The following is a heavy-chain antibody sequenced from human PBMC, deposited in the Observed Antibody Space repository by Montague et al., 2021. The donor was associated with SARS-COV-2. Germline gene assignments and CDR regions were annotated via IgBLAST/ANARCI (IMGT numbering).Heavy chain of an antibody. CDR2: IDWDDDK. Sequence: VKPTQTLTLTCTFSGFSLSTNLVDVAWIRQPPGKALEWLAIIDWDDDKYYSTSLKTRLTISKDTSKNQVVLTMTNMDPVDTATYYCVRNQYDILTGYTDTHFDCWGQGTLVTVSS. V-gene: IGHV2-70*13. D-gene: IGHD3-9*01. CDR3: VRNQYDILTGYTDTHFDC. CDR1: GFSLSTNLVD. J-gene: IGHJ4*02.